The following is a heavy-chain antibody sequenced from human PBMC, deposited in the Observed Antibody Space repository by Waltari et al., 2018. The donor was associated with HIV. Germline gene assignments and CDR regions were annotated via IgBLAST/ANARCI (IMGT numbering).Heavy chain of an antibody. V-gene: IGHV3-21*01. J-gene: IGHJ3*02. D-gene: IGHD5-12*01. Sequence: EVQLVESGGGLVKPGGSLRLSCAASRFTFSSYSMNWVRQAPGKGLEWVSSISSGSVYIYYADSVKGRCTISRDNAKNSLYLQMNSLRAEDTAVYYCARDEAEMATLTAFDIWGQGTMVTVSS. CDR3: ARDEAEMATLTAFDI. CDR2: ISSGSVYI. CDR1: RFTFSSYS.